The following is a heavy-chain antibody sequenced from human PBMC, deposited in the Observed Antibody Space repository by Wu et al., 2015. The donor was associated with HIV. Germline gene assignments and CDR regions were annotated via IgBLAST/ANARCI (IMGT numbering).Heavy chain of an antibody. CDR2: INPSGGTT. CDR3: ARGSFFITPPDY. V-gene: IGHV1-46*03. D-gene: IGHD3-16*01. CDR1: GYTFTTTY. J-gene: IGHJ4*02. Sequence: QVQLVQSGAEVKKPGASVRVSCKASGYTFTTTYIHWVRQAPGQGLEWMGIINPSGGTTNYAQKFQGRVTMTRDTSTNTVYMELSSLRSEDTAVYYCARGSFFITPPDYWGQGTLVTVSS.